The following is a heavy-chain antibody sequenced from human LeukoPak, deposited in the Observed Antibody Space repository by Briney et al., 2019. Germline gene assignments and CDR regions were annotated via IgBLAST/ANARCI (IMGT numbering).Heavy chain of an antibody. CDR3: ARGVNSGYFDY. D-gene: IGHD1-26*01. V-gene: IGHV4-30-4*07. J-gene: IGHJ4*02. CDR2: IYYTGST. CDR1: GGSISRSGYS. Sequence: SETLSLTCAVSGGSISRSGYSWSWIRQPPGKGLEWIGYIYYTGSTYYNPSLKSRLTISLDTSKNQFSLKLTSVTAADTAVYYCARGVNSGYFDYCGQGTLVTVSS.